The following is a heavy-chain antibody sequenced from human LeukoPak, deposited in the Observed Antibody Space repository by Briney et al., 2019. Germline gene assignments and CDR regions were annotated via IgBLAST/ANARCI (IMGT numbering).Heavy chain of an antibody. D-gene: IGHD5-12*01. CDR2: IRSSSET. CDR3: ARDAGNSGYGCDL. CDR1: GFTFSSYG. J-gene: IGHJ5*02. Sequence: GGSLRLSCAASGFTFSSYGMHWVRQAPGKGLEWVSHIRSSSETFYADSVKGRFTISRDNARNSLYLQMNNLRGDDTAIYYCARDAGNSGYGCDLWGQGTLVTVSS. V-gene: IGHV3-48*01.